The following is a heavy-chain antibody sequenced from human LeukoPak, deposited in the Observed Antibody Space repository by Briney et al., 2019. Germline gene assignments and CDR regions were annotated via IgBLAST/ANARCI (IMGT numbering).Heavy chain of an antibody. D-gene: IGHD6-19*01. Sequence: GGSLRLSCAASGFTFSSYAMSWVRQAPGKGLEWVSAISGSGGSTYYADSVKGRFTISRDNSKNTLYLQMNSLRAEDTTVYYCAREPPYSSGWYGAGAFDIWGQGTMVTVSS. V-gene: IGHV3-23*01. J-gene: IGHJ3*02. CDR1: GFTFSSYA. CDR2: ISGSGGST. CDR3: AREPPYSSGWYGAGAFDI.